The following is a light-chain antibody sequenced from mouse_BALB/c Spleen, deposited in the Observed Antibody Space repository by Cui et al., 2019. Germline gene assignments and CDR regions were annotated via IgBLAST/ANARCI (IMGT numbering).Light chain of an antibody. CDR3: QNDHSYPFT. V-gene: IGKV8-28*01. CDR2: GAS. CDR1: QSLLNSGNQKNY. J-gene: IGKJ4*01. Sequence: DIVMTQSPSALSVSEGEKVTMSCKSSQSLLNSGNQKNYLAWYQQKPGQPPKLLIYGASTRESGVPDRFTGSGSGTDFTLTISSVQAEDLAVYYCQNDHSYPFTFGSGTKLEIK.